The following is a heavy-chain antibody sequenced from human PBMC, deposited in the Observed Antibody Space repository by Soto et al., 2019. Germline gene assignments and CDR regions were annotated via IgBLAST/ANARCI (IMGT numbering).Heavy chain of an antibody. D-gene: IGHD4-17*01. V-gene: IGHV4-59*01. CDR1: GGSISRYY. J-gene: IGHJ3*02. CDR2: IYYSGST. CDR3: ARDLYYGDYDAFDI. Sequence: PSETLSLTCTVSGGSISRYYWSWIRQPPGKGLEWIGYIYYSGSTNYNPSLKSRVTISVDTSKNQFSLKLSSVTAADTAVYYCARDLYYGDYDAFDIWGQGTMVTVSS.